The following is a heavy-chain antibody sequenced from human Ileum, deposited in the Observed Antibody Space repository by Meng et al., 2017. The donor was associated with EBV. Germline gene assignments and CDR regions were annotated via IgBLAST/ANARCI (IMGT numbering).Heavy chain of an antibody. CDR3: ASGRDYAWHS. Sequence: QPQKTGTGLVKPSGPLSPTCAVSGDSIRSNNWWSWVRQPPGKGLEWIGEIYHSGSTNYNPSFKSRDTMSVDKSNNQISLNLSPVTAADTAVYYGASGRDYAWHSWGRGTLVTVSS. J-gene: IGHJ4*02. V-gene: IGHV4-4*02. CDR2: IYHSGST. CDR1: GDSIRSNNW. D-gene: IGHD4-17*01.